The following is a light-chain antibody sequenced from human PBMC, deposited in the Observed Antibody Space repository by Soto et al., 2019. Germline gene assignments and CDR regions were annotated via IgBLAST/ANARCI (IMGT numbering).Light chain of an antibody. CDR3: QQYNNWPPLT. J-gene: IGKJ4*01. V-gene: IGKV3-15*01. Sequence: EIVMTQSPATLSVSPGESATLSCRASQSVSNNLAWYQQRPGQAPRLLIYGASTRATGVPARFSGSVSGTEFTLTISSLQSEDFAVYYCQQYNNWPPLTFGGGTKVEIK. CDR2: GAS. CDR1: QSVSNN.